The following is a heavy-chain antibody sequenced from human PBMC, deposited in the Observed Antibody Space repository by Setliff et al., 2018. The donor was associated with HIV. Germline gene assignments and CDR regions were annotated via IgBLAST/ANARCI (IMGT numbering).Heavy chain of an antibody. D-gene: IGHD3-9*01. J-gene: IGHJ5*02. CDR1: GGSISTHY. Sequence: PSETLSLPCTVSGGSISTHYWNWIRQPPGKGLEWIGYIYNSGSTNYNPSLKSRVTISVDTSKNQFALKLSSVTAADMAGYYCARSGVFSTDWFDPWGQGTLVTV. CDR3: ARSGVFSTDWFDP. CDR2: IYNSGST. V-gene: IGHV4-4*08.